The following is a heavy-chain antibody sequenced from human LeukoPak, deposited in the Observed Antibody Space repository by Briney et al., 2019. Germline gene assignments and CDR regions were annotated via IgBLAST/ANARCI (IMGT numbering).Heavy chain of an antibody. Sequence: ASVKVSCKASGYTFTGYYMHWVRQAPGQGLEWVGGIIPIFGTANYAQKFQGRVTITADKSTSTVYMELSSLRSDDTAVYYCARGGPTGNDYYYYYINVWGKGTTVTVSS. J-gene: IGHJ6*03. CDR2: IIPIFGTA. CDR3: ARGGPTGNDYYYYYINV. D-gene: IGHD1-1*01. V-gene: IGHV1-69*06. CDR1: GYTFTGYY.